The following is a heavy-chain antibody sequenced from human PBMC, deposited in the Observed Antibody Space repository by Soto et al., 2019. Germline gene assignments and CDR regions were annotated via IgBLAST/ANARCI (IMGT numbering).Heavy chain of an antibody. Sequence: QVQLVQSGAEVKKPGSSVKVSCKASGGTFSSYAISWVRQAPGQGLEWMGGIIPIFGTANYEQKFQGRVTITADKSTSTAYMELRSLRSEDTAVYYCARVGERYSWDDGKMAFDIWGQGTMVTVSS. V-gene: IGHV1-69*06. CDR3: ARVGERYSWDDGKMAFDI. D-gene: IGHD1-1*01. CDR2: IIPIFGTA. CDR1: GGTFSSYA. J-gene: IGHJ3*02.